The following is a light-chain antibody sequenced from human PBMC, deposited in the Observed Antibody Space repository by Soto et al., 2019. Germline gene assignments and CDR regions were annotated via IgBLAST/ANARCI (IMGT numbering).Light chain of an antibody. CDR3: QQRYITPYT. CDR2: AAS. J-gene: IGKJ2*01. CDR1: QSISVH. V-gene: IGKV1-39*01. Sequence: DIQMTQSPSSLSASVGDTVTITCLASQSISVHLNWYQQKPGKVPKLLIYAASNLQSGDPSSFIGSGSETDFELTISSPQPEDFATDYSQQRYITPYTFGQGTKLQIK.